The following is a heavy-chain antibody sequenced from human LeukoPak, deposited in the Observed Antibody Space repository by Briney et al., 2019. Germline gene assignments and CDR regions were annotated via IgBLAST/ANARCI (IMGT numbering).Heavy chain of an antibody. V-gene: IGHV4-31*03. CDR3: ARALGTGWSQKD. CDR2: IYYSGTT. Sequence: SETLSLTCTVSGGSISSGDFYWSWIRQHPGKGLEWIGYIYYSGTTYYSPSLKSRVTISLDTSKNQFSLKLSSVTAADTAVYYCARALGTGWSQKDWGQGTLVTVSS. CDR1: GGSISSGDFY. J-gene: IGHJ4*02. D-gene: IGHD6-19*01.